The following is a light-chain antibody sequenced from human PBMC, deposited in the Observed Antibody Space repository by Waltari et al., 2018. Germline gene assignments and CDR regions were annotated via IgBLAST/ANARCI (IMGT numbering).Light chain of an antibody. CDR1: QNINTW. J-gene: IGKJ1*01. Sequence: DIQMTQPPSTLSATVGDRVTITCRASQNINTWLAWHQQKPGRAPKLLIYKASSLESGVPSRFSGSGSGTEFTLTISSLQPDDFATYYCLQYNGAPRTFGQGTKVEVK. V-gene: IGKV1-5*03. CDR3: LQYNGAPRT. CDR2: KAS.